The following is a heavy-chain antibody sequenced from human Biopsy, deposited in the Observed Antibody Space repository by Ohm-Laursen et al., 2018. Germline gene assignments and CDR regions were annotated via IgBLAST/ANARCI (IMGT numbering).Heavy chain of an antibody. CDR1: RDSISNYY. J-gene: IGHJ4*02. V-gene: IGHV4-59*01. D-gene: IGHD2-15*01. Sequence: SQTLSLTCTVSRDSISNYYWTWIRQSPGKGLEWIGYIYYTGSTNYNPSVKSRVTISVDTSKNQFSLKLNSVTAADTAVYFCARRGSGGRSFDYWGQGSLVTVSS. CDR3: ARRGSGGRSFDY. CDR2: IYYTGST.